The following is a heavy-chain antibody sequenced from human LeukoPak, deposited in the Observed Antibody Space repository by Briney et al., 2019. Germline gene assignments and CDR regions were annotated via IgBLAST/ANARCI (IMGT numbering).Heavy chain of an antibody. J-gene: IGHJ5*02. CDR1: GYTFTSYY. V-gene: IGHV1-46*01. CDR2: INPSGGST. CDR3: ARDPISFPGTTYGFDP. Sequence: ASVKVSCKASGYTFTSYYMHWVRQAPGQGLEWMGIINPSGGSTSYAQKFQGRVTMTRDTSTSTVYMELSSLRSEDTAVYYCARDPISFPGTTYGFDPWGQGTLVTVSS. D-gene: IGHD1-7*01.